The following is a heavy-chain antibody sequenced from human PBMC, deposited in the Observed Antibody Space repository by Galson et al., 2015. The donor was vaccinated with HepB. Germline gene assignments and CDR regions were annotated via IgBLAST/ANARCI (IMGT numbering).Heavy chain of an antibody. D-gene: IGHD6-13*01. V-gene: IGHV3-30*04. CDR2: ISYDGSNK. J-gene: IGHJ4*02. Sequence: SLRLSCAASGFTFSSYAMHWVRQAPGKGLEWVAVISYDGSNKYYADSVKGRFTISRDNSKNTLYLQMNSLRAEDTAVYYCARTLGRYSSSWGHFDYWGQGTLVTVSS. CDR1: GFTFSSYA. CDR3: ARTLGRYSSSWGHFDY.